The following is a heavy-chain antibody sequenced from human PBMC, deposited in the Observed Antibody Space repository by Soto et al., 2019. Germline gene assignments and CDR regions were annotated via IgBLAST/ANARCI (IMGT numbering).Heavy chain of an antibody. CDR2: ISSSSSYI. V-gene: IGHV3-21*01. J-gene: IGHJ6*02. D-gene: IGHD1-26*01. Sequence: PGGSLRLSCAASGFTFSSYSMNWVRQAPGKGLEWVSSISSSSSYIYYADPVKGRFTISRDNAKNSLYLQMNSLRAEDTAVYYCARGYRLYYYYGMDVWGQGTTVTVSS. CDR1: GFTFSSYS. CDR3: ARGYRLYYYYGMDV.